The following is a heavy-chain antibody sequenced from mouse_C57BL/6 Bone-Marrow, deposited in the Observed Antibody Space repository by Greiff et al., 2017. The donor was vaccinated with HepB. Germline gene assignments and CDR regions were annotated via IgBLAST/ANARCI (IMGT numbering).Heavy chain of an antibody. D-gene: IGHD2-5*01. Sequence: QVQLQQPGPELVKPGASVKLSCKASGYTFTSYWMHWVKQSPGKGLEWIGNINPSNGGTNYNEKFKSKATLTVDKSSSTAYMQLSRLTSEDSAVYYCARSGSKRYYAMDYWGQGTSVTVSS. CDR1: GYTFTSYW. CDR2: INPSNGGT. V-gene: IGHV1-53*01. CDR3: ARSGSKRYYAMDY. J-gene: IGHJ4*01.